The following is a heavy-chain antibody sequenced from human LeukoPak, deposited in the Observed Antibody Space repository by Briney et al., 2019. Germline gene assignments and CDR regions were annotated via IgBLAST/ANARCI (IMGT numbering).Heavy chain of an antibody. CDR2: IKQDGSEK. J-gene: IGHJ6*03. V-gene: IGHV3-7*01. CDR1: GFTFDDYA. Sequence: GGSLRLSCAASGFTFDDYAMHWVRQAPGKGLEWVANIKQDGSEKYYVDSVKGRFTISRDNAKNSLYLQMNSLRAEDTAVYYCASPAGYYMDVWGKGTTVTVSS. CDR3: ASPAGYYMDV. D-gene: IGHD3-10*01.